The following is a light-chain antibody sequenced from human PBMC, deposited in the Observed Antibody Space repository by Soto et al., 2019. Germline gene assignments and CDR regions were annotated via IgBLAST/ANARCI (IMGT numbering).Light chain of an antibody. Sequence: AIQMTQFPSSLSASVRDRVVISCRTSQDIRNKLGWYQQKPGQAPKLLIFGASTLHSGVPSRFSGSGSGTRFTLTITSLQPEDVATYYCQHCDYLPIFGPGTTVDFK. CDR3: QHCDYLPI. CDR1: QDIRNK. J-gene: IGKJ3*01. CDR2: GAS. V-gene: IGKV1-6*01.